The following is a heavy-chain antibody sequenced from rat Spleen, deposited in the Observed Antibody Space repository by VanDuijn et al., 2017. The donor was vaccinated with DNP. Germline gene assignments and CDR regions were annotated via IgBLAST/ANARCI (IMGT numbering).Heavy chain of an antibody. CDR2: ISTSGSRT. CDR3: ARHPYNNLYYFDY. J-gene: IGHJ2*01. D-gene: IGHD1-10*01. V-gene: IGHV5-25*01. Sequence: EVQLVESGGGLVQPGRSLKLSCAASGFTFSNYYMAWVRQAPKKGLEWVATISTSGSRTYYPDSVKGRFTISRDNAKSSLYLQMNSLKSEDTATYYCARHPYNNLYYFDYWGQGVMVTVSS. CDR1: GFTFSNYY.